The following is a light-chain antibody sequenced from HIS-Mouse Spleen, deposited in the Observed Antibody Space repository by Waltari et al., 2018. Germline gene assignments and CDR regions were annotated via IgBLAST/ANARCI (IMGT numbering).Light chain of an antibody. Sequence: DIQMTQSPSSLSASVGDRVTITCRASQSISSYLNWYQQKPGKAPKLLIYAASSLKSGVPSRFSGSGSGTDFTLAISSLQPEDFATYYCQQSCSTPRTFGQGTKVEIK. J-gene: IGKJ1*01. CDR3: QQSCSTPRT. V-gene: IGKV1-39*01. CDR2: AAS. CDR1: QSISSY.